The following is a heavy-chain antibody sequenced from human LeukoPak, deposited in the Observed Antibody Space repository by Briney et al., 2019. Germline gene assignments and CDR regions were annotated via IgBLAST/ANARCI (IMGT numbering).Heavy chain of an antibody. J-gene: IGHJ6*03. CDR1: GFTFSSYS. V-gene: IGHV3-21*01. Sequence: GGSLRLSCAAPGFTFSSYSMNWVRQAPGKGLEWVSSISSSSSYIYYADSVKGRFTISRDNAKNSLYLQMNSLRAEDTAVYYCARDLGQYYYYYMDVWGKGTTVTVSS. CDR2: ISSSSSYI. CDR3: ARDLGQYYYYYMDV. D-gene: IGHD7-27*01.